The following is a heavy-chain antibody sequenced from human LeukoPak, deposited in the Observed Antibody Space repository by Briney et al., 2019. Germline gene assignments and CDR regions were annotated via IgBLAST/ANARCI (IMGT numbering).Heavy chain of an antibody. Sequence: GGSLRLSCAASGFTFSTYSMNWVRQAPGEGLEWVSVISGSGDNTYYADSVKGRFTISRDNSKNTLYLQMSSLRVEDTAVYYCAKRDRPCSGDCSAPYYFDYWGQGTLVTVSS. V-gene: IGHV3-23*01. D-gene: IGHD2-21*02. CDR2: ISGSGDNT. CDR1: GFTFSTYS. CDR3: AKRDRPCSGDCSAPYYFDY. J-gene: IGHJ4*02.